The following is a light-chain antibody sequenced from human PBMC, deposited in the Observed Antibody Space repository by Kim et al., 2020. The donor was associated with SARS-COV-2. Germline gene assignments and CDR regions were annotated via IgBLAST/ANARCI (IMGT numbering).Light chain of an antibody. V-gene: IGKV3-20*01. Sequence: LSPGERATLACRASQSVSTSLAWYQQRPGQAPRLLIHGASSRTTGIPDRFSGSGSGTDFTLTISRLEPEDFAVYYCQQYGNSPSTFGQGTRLEIK. CDR3: QQYGNSPST. CDR1: QSVSTS. CDR2: GAS. J-gene: IGKJ5*01.